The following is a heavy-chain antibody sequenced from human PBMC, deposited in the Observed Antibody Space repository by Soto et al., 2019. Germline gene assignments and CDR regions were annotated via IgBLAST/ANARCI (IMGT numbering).Heavy chain of an antibody. D-gene: IGHD3-3*01. J-gene: IGHJ6*02. CDR3: AIDRNYVFLSGYDSGRYYGMDV. V-gene: IGHV1-69*13. Sequence: SVKVSCKASGGTFGNFAVSWVRQAPGQGLEWMVGIIPTVGTGKEAQKFHGRVTITADDYTDTAYMELSSLRSEHTAVYYCAIDRNYVFLSGYDSGRYYGMDVSGQGTTVTVSS. CDR1: GGTFGNFA. CDR2: IIPTVGTG.